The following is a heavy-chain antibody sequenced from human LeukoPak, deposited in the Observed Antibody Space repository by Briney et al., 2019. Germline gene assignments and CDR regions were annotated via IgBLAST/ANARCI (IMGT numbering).Heavy chain of an antibody. V-gene: IGHV3-30*02. CDR3: ARGEMRGYSGYDYFEF. CDR2: IQHDGSNK. D-gene: IGHD5-12*01. Sequence: GGSLRLSCAASGFTFYTYGMHWVRQGPGKGLEWVAFIQHDGSNKYYADSVKGRFTISRDNSKNTLYLQMNSLRAEDTAVYFCARGEMRGYSGYDYFEFWGQGTLVAVSS. CDR1: GFTFYTYG. J-gene: IGHJ4*02.